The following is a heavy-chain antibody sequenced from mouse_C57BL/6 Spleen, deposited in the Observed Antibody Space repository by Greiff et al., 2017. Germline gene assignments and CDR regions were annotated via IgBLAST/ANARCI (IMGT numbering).Heavy chain of an antibody. Sequence: VKLQQPGAELVRPGSSVKLSCKASGYTFTSYWMHWVKQRPIQGLEWIGNIDPSDSETHYNQKFKDKATLTVDKSSSTAYMQLSSLTSEDSAVYYCARGEGYDGYYDAMDYWGQGTSVTVSS. CDR2: IDPSDSET. D-gene: IGHD2-3*01. V-gene: IGHV1-52*01. CDR3: ARGEGYDGYYDAMDY. CDR1: GYTFTSYW. J-gene: IGHJ4*01.